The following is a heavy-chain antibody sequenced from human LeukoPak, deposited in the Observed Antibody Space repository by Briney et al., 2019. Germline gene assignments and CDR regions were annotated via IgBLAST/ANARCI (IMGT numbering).Heavy chain of an antibody. CDR3: ARMVRGYVMLDY. CDR2: MNPNSGNT. J-gene: IGHJ4*02. D-gene: IGHD3-10*01. Sequence: ASVKVSCKASGGTFSSYAISWVRQAPGQGLEWMGWMNPNSGNTGYAQKFQGRVTTTRNTSISTAYMELSSLRSEDTAVYYCARMVRGYVMLDYWGQGTLVTVSS. CDR1: GGTFSSYA. V-gene: IGHV1-8*02.